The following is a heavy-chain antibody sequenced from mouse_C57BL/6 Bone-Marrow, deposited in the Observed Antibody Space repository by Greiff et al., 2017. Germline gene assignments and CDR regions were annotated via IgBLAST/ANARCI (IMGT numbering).Heavy chain of an antibody. CDR1: GYTFTSYW. D-gene: IGHD2-1*01. Sequence: QVQLQQPGTELVKPGASVKLSCKASGYTFTSYWMHWVKQRPGQGLEWIGNINPSNGGTNYNEKFKSKATLTVDKSSSTAYMQLSSLTSEDSAVYYCARGAFYYGNPYYYAMDYWGQGSSVTVPS. V-gene: IGHV1-53*01. CDR3: ARGAFYYGNPYYYAMDY. CDR2: INPSNGGT. J-gene: IGHJ4*01.